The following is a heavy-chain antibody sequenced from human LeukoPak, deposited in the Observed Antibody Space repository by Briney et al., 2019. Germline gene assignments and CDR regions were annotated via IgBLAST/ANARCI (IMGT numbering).Heavy chain of an antibody. Sequence: PSETLSLTCAVYGGSFSDYYWTWIRQPPGKGLEWIGEINHRGSTHYNPSLKSRVTISVDTSKKQFSLKLSSVTAADTAVYYCASLNDGSFIEGIDYWGQGTLVTVSS. CDR3: ASLNDGSFIEGIDY. V-gene: IGHV4-34*01. CDR1: GGSFSDYY. CDR2: INHRGST. D-gene: IGHD1-26*01. J-gene: IGHJ4*02.